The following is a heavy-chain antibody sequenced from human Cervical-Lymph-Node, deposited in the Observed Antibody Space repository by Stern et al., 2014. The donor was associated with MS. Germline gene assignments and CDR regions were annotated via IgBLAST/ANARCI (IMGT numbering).Heavy chain of an antibody. D-gene: IGHD2-8*01. V-gene: IGHV4-31*03. Sequence: VQLVESGPGLVKPSQTLSLTCTVSGASISNGGSYWSWIRQYPGKGLEWIGYIHHSGSTYSNPSLTSRVTMSVDTSKSQFSLNLSSVTAVDTAVYYCPRDVMAVRGYYYGMDVWGQGTTVTVAS. J-gene: IGHJ6*02. CDR1: GASISNGGSY. CDR2: IHHSGST. CDR3: PRDVMAVRGYYYGMDV.